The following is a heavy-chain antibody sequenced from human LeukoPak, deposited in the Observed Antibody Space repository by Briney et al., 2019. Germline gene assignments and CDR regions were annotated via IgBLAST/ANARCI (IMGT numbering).Heavy chain of an antibody. CDR2: INHSGST. CDR3: ARGRSYEYGDYDY. Sequence: SETLSLTCAVYGGSFSGYYWSWTRQPPGKGLEWIGEINHSGSTNYNPSLKSRVTISVDTSKNQFSLNLNSVTAADTAIYYCARGRSYEYGDYDYWGQGTLVTVSS. D-gene: IGHD4-17*01. V-gene: IGHV4-34*01. CDR1: GGSFSGYY. J-gene: IGHJ4*02.